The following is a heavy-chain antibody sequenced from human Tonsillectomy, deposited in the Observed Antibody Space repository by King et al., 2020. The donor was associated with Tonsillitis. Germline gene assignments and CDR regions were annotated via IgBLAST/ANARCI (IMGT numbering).Heavy chain of an antibody. Sequence: VQLVESGGGLVQPGGSLRLSCAASGFTFSSYAMSWVRQAPGKGLEWVSAISGSGGSTYDADSVKGRFTISRDNSKNTLHLQMNSLRAADTAVYYCAKDEAVAGGVLYFDYWGQGTLVTVSS. CDR1: GFTFSSYA. D-gene: IGHD6-19*01. CDR3: AKDEAVAGGVLYFDY. CDR2: ISGSGGST. V-gene: IGHV3-23*04. J-gene: IGHJ4*02.